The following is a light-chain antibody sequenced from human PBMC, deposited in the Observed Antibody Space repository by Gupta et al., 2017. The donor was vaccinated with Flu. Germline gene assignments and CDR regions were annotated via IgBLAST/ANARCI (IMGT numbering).Light chain of an antibody. J-gene: IGLJ2*01. Sequence: SVTISCTGTSSDVGGYNYVSWYQQHPGKAPKLMIYEVSGRPSGVPDRFSGSKSGNTAFLTVSGLQAEDEADYYCFSYAGSNNLVFGGGTKLTVL. CDR3: FSYAGSNNLV. CDR1: SSDVGGYNY. V-gene: IGLV2-8*01. CDR2: EVS.